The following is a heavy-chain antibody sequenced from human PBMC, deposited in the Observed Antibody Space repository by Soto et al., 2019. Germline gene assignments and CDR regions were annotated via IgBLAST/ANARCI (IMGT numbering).Heavy chain of an antibody. Sequence: QVQLVQSGAEVKKPGSSVKVSCKASGGTFSSYAISWVRQAPGQGLEWMGGIIPIFGTANYAQKFQGRVTITADDSTSTAYMELSSLRSEDTAVYYCARTEPHEYGTNGVCPNYYGCGMDVWGQGTTVTVSS. D-gene: IGHD2-8*01. J-gene: IGHJ6*02. CDR1: GGTFSSYA. CDR2: IIPIFGTA. CDR3: ARTEPHEYGTNGVCPNYYGCGMDV. V-gene: IGHV1-69*12.